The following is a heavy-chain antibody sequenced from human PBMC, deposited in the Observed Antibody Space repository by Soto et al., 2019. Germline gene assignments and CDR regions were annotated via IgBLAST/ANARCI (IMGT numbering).Heavy chain of an antibody. V-gene: IGHV3-48*01. D-gene: IGHD4-17*01. J-gene: IGHJ1*01. CDR1: GFTFSSYS. CDR2: ISSSSSTI. Sequence: EVQLVESGGGLVQPGGSLRLSCAASGFTFSSYSMNWVRQAPGKGLEWVSYISSSSSTIYYADSVKGRFTISRDNAKNSLYLQMTSLRAEDTAVYYCAREHDYGDQSWADYFQHWGQGTLVTVSS. CDR3: AREHDYGDQSWADYFQH.